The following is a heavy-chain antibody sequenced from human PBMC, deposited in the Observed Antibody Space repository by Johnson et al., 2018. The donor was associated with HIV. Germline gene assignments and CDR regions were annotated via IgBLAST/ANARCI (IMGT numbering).Heavy chain of an antibody. Sequence: VQLVESGGGLVQPGGSLRLSCAASGFTFSRYWMHWVRQAPGKGLVWVSRINSDGSSTSYADSVKGRFTISRDNAKNTLYLQMNSLRAEDTAIYYCAKGRYSSSWYLAGAFDIWGQGTMVTVSS. D-gene: IGHD6-13*01. CDR3: AKGRYSSSWYLAGAFDI. CDR2: INSDGSST. J-gene: IGHJ3*02. CDR1: GFTFSRYW. V-gene: IGHV3-74*02.